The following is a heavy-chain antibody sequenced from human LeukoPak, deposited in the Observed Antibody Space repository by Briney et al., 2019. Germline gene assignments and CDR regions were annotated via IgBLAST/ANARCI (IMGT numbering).Heavy chain of an antibody. J-gene: IGHJ3*02. V-gene: IGHV4-34*01. D-gene: IGHD2-15*01. CDR1: GGSFGGYY. Sequence: PSETLSLTCAVYGGSFGGYYWSWIRQPPGKGLEWIGEINHSGSTNYNPSLKSRVTISVDTSKNQFSLKLSSVTAADTAVYYCARVGPNARRRIVVVVAANQVDAFDIWGQGTMVTVSS. CDR3: ARVGPNARRRIVVVVAANQVDAFDI. CDR2: INHSGST.